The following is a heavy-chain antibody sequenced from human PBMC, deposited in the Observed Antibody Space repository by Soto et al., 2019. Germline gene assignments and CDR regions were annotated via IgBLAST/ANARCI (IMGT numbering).Heavy chain of an antibody. CDR3: ARRVKGSGSYCDY. J-gene: IGHJ4*02. CDR2: IYYSGST. CDR1: GGSISSSSYY. Sequence: QLQLQESGPGLVKPSETLSLTCTVSGGSISSSSYYWGWIRQPPGKGLEWIGSIYYSGSTYYNPSLKSRVTISVDTSKNQFSLKLSSVTAADTSIYYCARRVKGSGSYCDYWGQGTLVTVSS. D-gene: IGHD3-10*01. V-gene: IGHV4-39*01.